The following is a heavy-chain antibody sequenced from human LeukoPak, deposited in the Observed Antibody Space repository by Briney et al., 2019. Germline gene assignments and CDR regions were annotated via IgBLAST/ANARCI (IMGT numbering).Heavy chain of an antibody. CDR3: VREEGY. Sequence: GGSLRLSCAASGFNFRIHEMNWVRQAPGKGLEWVANIKQDGSHKYYVDSVKGRFTISRDNAKNSLYLQMNSLRVEDTAVYYCVREEGYWGQGTLVTVSS. CDR2: IKQDGSHK. CDR1: GFNFRIHE. V-gene: IGHV3-7*01. J-gene: IGHJ4*02.